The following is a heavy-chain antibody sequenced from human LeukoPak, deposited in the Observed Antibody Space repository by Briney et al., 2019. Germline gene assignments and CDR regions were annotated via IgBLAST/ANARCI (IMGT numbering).Heavy chain of an antibody. V-gene: IGHV4-34*01. CDR1: GGSFSGYY. CDR2: INHSGST. J-gene: IGHJ3*02. Sequence: PSETLSLTCAVYGGSFSGYYWSWIRQPPGKGLEWIGEINHSGSTNYNPSLKSRVTISVDTSKNQFSLKLSSVTAADTAMYYCARGDGIDAFDIWGQGTMVTVSS. CDR3: ARGDGIDAFDI. D-gene: IGHD6-6*01.